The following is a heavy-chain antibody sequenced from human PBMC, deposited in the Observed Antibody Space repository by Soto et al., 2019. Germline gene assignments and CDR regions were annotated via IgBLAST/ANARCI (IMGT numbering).Heavy chain of an antibody. V-gene: IGHV3-30-3*01. J-gene: IGHJ4*02. D-gene: IGHD3-10*01. Sequence: GGSLRLSCAASGFTFSSYAMHWVRQAPGKGLEWVAVISYDGSNKYYADSVKGRFTISRDNSKNTLYLQMNSLRAEDTAVYYCAREWWGYGSGSHGFDYWGQGTLVTVSS. CDR2: ISYDGSNK. CDR3: AREWWGYGSGSHGFDY. CDR1: GFTFSSYA.